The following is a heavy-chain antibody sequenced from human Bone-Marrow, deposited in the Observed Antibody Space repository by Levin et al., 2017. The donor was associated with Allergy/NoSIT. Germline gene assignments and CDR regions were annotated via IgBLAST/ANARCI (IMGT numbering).Heavy chain of an antibody. CDR3: ARDADSGTYYLD. Sequence: GESLKISCAASGFPFSDYYISWIRQVPGKGLEWISYISGGGDTTYYADPVRGRFTISRDNAHNSVYLHMDTLIVEDTALYYCARDADSGTYYLDWGQGTLVTVSS. V-gene: IGHV3-11*01. CDR1: GFPFSDYY. CDR2: ISGGGDTT. D-gene: IGHD1-26*01. J-gene: IGHJ4*02.